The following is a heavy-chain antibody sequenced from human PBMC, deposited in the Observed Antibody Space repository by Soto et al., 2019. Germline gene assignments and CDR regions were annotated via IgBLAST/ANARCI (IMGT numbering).Heavy chain of an antibody. CDR1: GYTFTSYD. CDR2: MNPNSGNT. V-gene: IGHV1-8*01. CDR3: ARSGDTAMAPFDY. Sequence: ASVKVSCKASGYTFTSYDINWVRQATGQGLEWMGWMNPNSGNTGYAQKFQGRVTMTTDTSTSTAYMELRSLRSDDTAVYYCARSGDTAMAPFDYWGQGTLVTSPQ. J-gene: IGHJ4*02. D-gene: IGHD5-18*01.